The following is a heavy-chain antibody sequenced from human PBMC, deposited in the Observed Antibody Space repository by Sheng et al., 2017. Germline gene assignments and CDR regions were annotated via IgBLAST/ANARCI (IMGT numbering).Heavy chain of an antibody. CDR3: ARDFTHQRGYFDY. CDR2: ITGSGSSI. Sequence: EVQLVESGGGVDTAWRVPSTLSCTTSGFTFSNYEMNWVRQAPGKGLEWVSYITGSGSSIYADSVKGRFTISRDNAKNSLYLQMSSLRVEDTAVYYCARDFTHQRGYFDYWGQERWSPSPQ. J-gene: IGHJ4*01. CDR1: GFTFSNYE. D-gene: IGHD3-10*01. V-gene: IGHV3-48*03.